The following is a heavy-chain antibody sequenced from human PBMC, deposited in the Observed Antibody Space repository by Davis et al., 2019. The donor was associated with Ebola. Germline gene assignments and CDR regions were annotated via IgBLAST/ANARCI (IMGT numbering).Heavy chain of an antibody. Sequence: ASVKVSCKASGYAFTGYYMHWVRQAPGQGLEWVGWINPNSGGTNYAQKFQGRVTMTRDTSISTAYMELSRLRSDDTAVYYGARGGGLSGWGYYYYGMDVWGQGTTVTVSS. CDR3: ARGGGLSGWGYYYYGMDV. CDR1: GYAFTGYY. V-gene: IGHV1-2*02. CDR2: INPNSGGT. D-gene: IGHD1-26*01. J-gene: IGHJ6*02.